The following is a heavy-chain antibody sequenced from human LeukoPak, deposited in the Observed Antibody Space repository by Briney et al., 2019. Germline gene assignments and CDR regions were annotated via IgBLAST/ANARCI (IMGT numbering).Heavy chain of an antibody. CDR2: IIPIFGTA. Sequence: SVKVSCKASGGTFSSYAISWVRQAPGQGLEWMGGIIPIFGTANYAQKFQGRVTITADESTSTAYMELSSLGSEDTAVYYCARALYDYVWGSYRYSPYDAFDIWGQGTMVTVSS. D-gene: IGHD3-16*02. V-gene: IGHV1-69*01. CDR3: ARALYDYVWGSYRYSPYDAFDI. CDR1: GGTFSSYA. J-gene: IGHJ3*02.